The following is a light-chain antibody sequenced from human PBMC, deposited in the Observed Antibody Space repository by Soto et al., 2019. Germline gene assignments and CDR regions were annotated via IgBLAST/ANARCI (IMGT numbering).Light chain of an antibody. Sequence: QAASVSGSPGQSITISCTGTSSDVGGYNYVSWYQQHPGKAPKLMIYDVSNRPSGVSNRFSGSKSGNTASLTISGLQAEDEADDYCSSYTSSSTLVVFGGGTKLTVL. V-gene: IGLV2-14*01. CDR1: SSDVGGYNY. CDR2: DVS. CDR3: SSYTSSSTLVV. J-gene: IGLJ2*01.